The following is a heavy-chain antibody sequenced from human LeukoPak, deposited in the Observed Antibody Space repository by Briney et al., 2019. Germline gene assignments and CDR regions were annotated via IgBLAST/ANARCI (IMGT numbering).Heavy chain of an antibody. Sequence: GESLKISCKGSGYSFTSYWIGWVRHMPGKGLEWIGIIYPGDSGTRYSPSFQGQVTISADKSISTAYLQWSSLKASDTAMYYCARQMDGVVVVHFDYWGQGTLVTVSS. CDR2: IYPGDSGT. J-gene: IGHJ4*02. CDR3: ARQMDGVVVVHFDY. CDR1: GYSFTSYW. D-gene: IGHD2-15*01. V-gene: IGHV5-51*01.